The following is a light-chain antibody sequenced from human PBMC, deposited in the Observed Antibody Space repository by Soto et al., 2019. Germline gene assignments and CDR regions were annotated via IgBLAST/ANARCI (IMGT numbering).Light chain of an antibody. CDR3: QQRSNWAT. V-gene: IGKV3-11*01. CDR1: QSVSRN. Sequence: EIVLTQSPATLCLSPGERATLSCRASQSVSRNLAWYQQKPGQAPRLLIYDASNRATGIPARFSGSGSVTDFTLTISSLEPEDYAVYYCQQRSNWATFGPRTKVDI. J-gene: IGKJ3*01. CDR2: DAS.